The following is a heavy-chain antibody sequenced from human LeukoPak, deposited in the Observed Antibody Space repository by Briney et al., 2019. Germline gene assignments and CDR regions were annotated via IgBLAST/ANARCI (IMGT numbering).Heavy chain of an antibody. J-gene: IGHJ4*02. CDR3: ARRRFGELGGIFFDY. CDR2: IYYSGST. Sequence: SSETLSLTCTVSGGSISSYYWSWIRQPPGKGLEWIGYIYYSGSTNYNPSLKSRVTISVDTSKNQFSLKLSSVTAADTAVYYCARRRFGELGGIFFDYWGQGTLVTVSS. CDR1: GGSISSYY. V-gene: IGHV4-59*01. D-gene: IGHD3-10*01.